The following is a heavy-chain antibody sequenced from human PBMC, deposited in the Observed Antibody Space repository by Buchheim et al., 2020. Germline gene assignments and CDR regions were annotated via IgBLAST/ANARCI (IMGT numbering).Heavy chain of an antibody. V-gene: IGHV4-59*12. CDR2: IYHSGST. D-gene: IGHD1-14*01. J-gene: IGHJ4*02. CDR3: ARVRDPEVYDY. Sequence: QVQLQESGPGLVKSSETLSLTCTVSGGSIRNYYWSWVRQPPGKGLEWIGYIYHSGSTYYNPSLKSRVTISVDRSKNQFSLKLSSVTAADTAVYYCARVRDPEVYDYWGQGTL. CDR1: GGSIRNYY.